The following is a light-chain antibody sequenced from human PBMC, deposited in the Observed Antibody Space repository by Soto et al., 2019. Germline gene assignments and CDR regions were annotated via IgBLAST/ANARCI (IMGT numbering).Light chain of an antibody. CDR3: QQYGSSPRYA. CDR1: QSVNSNY. V-gene: IGKV3-20*01. J-gene: IGKJ2*01. Sequence: EIVLTQSPGTLSLSPGERATLSCRASQSVNSNYLAWYQQKPGLARRLLIYGASSRATGIPDRFSGSGSGTDFTLSISRLEPEDFAVYYCQQYGSSPRYAFGQGTKLEIK. CDR2: GAS.